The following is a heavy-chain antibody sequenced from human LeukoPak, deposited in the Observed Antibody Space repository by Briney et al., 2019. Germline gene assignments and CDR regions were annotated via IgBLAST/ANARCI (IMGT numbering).Heavy chain of an antibody. J-gene: IGHJ6*03. CDR2: IYHSGST. CDR3: ARVPYSTRLFYMDV. CDR1: GGSISSGGYS. Sequence: SETLSLTCAVSGGSISSGGYSWSWIRQPPGKGLEWIGYIYHSGSTYYNPSLKSRVTISVDRSKNQFSLKLSSVTAADTAVYYCARVPYSTRLFYMDVWGKGTTVTVSS. V-gene: IGHV4-30-2*01. D-gene: IGHD6-13*01.